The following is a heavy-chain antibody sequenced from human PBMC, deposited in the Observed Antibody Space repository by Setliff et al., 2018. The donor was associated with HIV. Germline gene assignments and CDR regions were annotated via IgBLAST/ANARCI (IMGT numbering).Heavy chain of an antibody. CDR2: IRYDDSYK. CDR1: GFTFSFYG. Sequence: PGESLRISCAASGFTFSFYGMHWVRQAPGKGLEWVAFIRYDDSYKFYADSVEGRFTISRDNSKNTLYLQMNSLRADDTAVYYCAKNLYRSPWSPLDYWGQGTLVTVSS. D-gene: IGHD6-19*01. V-gene: IGHV3-30*02. CDR3: AKNLYRSPWSPLDY. J-gene: IGHJ4*02.